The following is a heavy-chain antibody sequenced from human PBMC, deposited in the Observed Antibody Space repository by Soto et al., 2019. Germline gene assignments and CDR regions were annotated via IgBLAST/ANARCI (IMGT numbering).Heavy chain of an antibody. CDR3: ATSGWLGVNDAFDI. CDR1: GFTVSSNY. D-gene: IGHD6-19*01. Sequence: EVQLVESGGGLVQPGGSLRLSCAASGFTVSSNYMSWVRQAPGKGLEWVSVIYSGGSTYYEDSVKGRFTISRHNSKNTLYLQMNSLRAEDTAVYYCATSGWLGVNDAFDIWGQGTMVTVSS. V-gene: IGHV3-53*04. J-gene: IGHJ3*02. CDR2: IYSGGST.